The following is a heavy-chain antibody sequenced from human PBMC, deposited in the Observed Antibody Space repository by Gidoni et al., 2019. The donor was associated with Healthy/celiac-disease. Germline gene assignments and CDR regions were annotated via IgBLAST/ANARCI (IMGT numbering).Heavy chain of an antibody. J-gene: IGHJ6*02. CDR3: VKALRPDYSNPYYYYGMDV. CDR2: ISSNGGST. Sequence: EVQLVESGGGLVQPGGSLRLSCSASGFTFSSYAMHWVRQAPGKGLEYVSAISSNGGSTYYADSVKGRFTISRDNSKNTLYLQMSSLRAEDTAVYYCVKALRPDYSNPYYYYGMDVWGQGTTVTVSS. D-gene: IGHD4-4*01. V-gene: IGHV3-64D*08. CDR1: GFTFSSYA.